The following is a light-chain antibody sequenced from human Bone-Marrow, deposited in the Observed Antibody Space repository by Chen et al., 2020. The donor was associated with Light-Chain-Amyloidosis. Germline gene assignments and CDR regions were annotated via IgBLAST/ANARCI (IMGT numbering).Light chain of an antibody. J-gene: IGLJ3*02. V-gene: IGLV3-21*02. CDR3: QVWDRSSDRPV. Sequence: NVLTKPSSVSVAPGQTATIACGGKHIGSTSVHWYQQTPGQAPLLVVYDDSDRPSGIPARLSGSNSGNTATLTISRVEAGDEADYYCQVWDRSSDRPVFGGGTKLTVL. CDR2: DDS. CDR1: HIGSTS.